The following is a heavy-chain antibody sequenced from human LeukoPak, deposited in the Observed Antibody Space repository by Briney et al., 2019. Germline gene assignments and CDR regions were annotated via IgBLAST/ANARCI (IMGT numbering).Heavy chain of an antibody. CDR3: ARDNETDLPPRAFDI. V-gene: IGHV4-34*01. CDR1: GGSFSGYY. Sequence: SETLSLTCAVYGGSFSGYYWSWIRQPPGKGLEWIGEINHSGSTNYNPSLKSRVTISVDTSKNQFSLKLSSVTAADTAVYYCARDNETDLPPRAFDIWGQGTMVTVSS. CDR2: INHSGST. J-gene: IGHJ3*02.